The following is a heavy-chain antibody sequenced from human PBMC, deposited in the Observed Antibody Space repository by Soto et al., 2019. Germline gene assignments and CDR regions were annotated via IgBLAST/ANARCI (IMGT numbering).Heavy chain of an antibody. D-gene: IGHD6-13*01. V-gene: IGHV4-39*07. CDR1: GGSIGSSXXX. J-gene: IGHJ6*02. CDR3: ARGHPSRRYSSSQWGIAAAGKGMDV. CDR2: IYYSGNT. Sequence: SETLSLTCTVSGGSIGSSXXXXXXIRQSPGKGLEWIGSIYYSGNTYYNPSLKSRVTISVDTSKNQFSLKLSSVTAADMAVYYCARGHPSRRYSSSQWGIAAAGKGMDVWGQGTTVTVSS.